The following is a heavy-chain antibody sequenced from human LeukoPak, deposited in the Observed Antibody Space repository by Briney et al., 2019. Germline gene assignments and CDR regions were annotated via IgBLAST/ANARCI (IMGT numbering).Heavy chain of an antibody. J-gene: IGHJ5*02. V-gene: IGHV4-61*02. CDR3: ARGSGSCSSTSCYIWFDP. CDR1: GGSISSGSYY. Sequence: SQTLSLTCTVSGGSISSGSYYWGWVRQPAGKGLEWSGRIYTSGSTNYNPSLKSRVTISVDECKNQFSLKHSSVTAATTAVYYCARGSGSCSSTSCYIWFDPWRQGTLVTVSS. D-gene: IGHD2-2*02. CDR2: IYTSGST.